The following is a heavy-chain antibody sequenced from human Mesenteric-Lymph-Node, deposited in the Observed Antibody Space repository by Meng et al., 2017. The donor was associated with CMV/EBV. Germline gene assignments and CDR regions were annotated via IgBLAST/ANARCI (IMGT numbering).Heavy chain of an antibody. CDR1: GVTFENLW. CDR2: IRSNAYGGTT. D-gene: IGHD3-3*01. CDR3: TRYDFWTGYHPFDY. J-gene: IGHJ4*02. V-gene: IGHV3-49*02. Sequence: GGSLRLSCVASGVTFENLWMAWVRQAPGKGPEWVGFIRSNAYGGTTEYVASVKGRFTISRDDSKRIAYLQMHGLKSEDTAVYYCTRYDFWTGYHPFDYWGQGTLVTVSS.